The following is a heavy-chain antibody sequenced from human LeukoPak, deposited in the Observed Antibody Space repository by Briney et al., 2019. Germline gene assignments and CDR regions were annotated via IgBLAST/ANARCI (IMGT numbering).Heavy chain of an antibody. CDR1: GYTFTVYF. CDR3: AGDNFFGVSYSWHFDY. CDR2: INPNSGGT. V-gene: IGHV1-2*02. Sequence: ASMKVSSKTSGYTFTVYFLHWVRQAPGQGLEWMGWINPNSGGTNYAQTFQDRVTMTRDTSISTAYMERSRLRSDDTAVYYCAGDNFFGVSYSWHFDYWGLGTLVTVSS. D-gene: IGHD5-18*01. J-gene: IGHJ4*02.